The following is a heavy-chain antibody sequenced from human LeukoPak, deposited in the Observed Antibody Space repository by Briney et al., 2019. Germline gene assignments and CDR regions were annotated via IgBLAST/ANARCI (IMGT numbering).Heavy chain of an antibody. CDR2: IYYSGST. CDR1: GGSISSGGYY. CDR3: ARDYYDSSGYKGFDP. V-gene: IGHV4-39*07. D-gene: IGHD3-22*01. Sequence: SQTLSLTCTVSGGSISSGGYYWGWIRQPPGKGLEWIGSIYYSGSTYYNPSLKSRVTISVDTSKNQFSLKLSSVTAADTAVYYCARDYYDSSGYKGFDPWGQGTLVTVSS. J-gene: IGHJ5*02.